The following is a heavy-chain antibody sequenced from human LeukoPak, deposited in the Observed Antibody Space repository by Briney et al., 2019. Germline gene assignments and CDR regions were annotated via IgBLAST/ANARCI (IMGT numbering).Heavy chain of an antibody. J-gene: IGHJ3*02. CDR2: INHRGST. CDR3: AREMSWARGAFDS. D-gene: IGHD3-10*01. Sequence: SEPLSLTCALYGGSFSGYFWSWIRHPPEKGPEWIGEINHRGSTNYNPSLKCRVTISVDTSKNKFCLKLSPVTAAETTVYYSAREMSWARGAFDSWGEGTTVTVSS. CDR1: GGSFSGYF. V-gene: IGHV4-34*01.